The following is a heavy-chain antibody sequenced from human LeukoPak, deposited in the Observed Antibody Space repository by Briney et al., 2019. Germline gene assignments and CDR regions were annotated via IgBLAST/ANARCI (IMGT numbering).Heavy chain of an antibody. CDR3: TKGRPIAAAGANFDY. CDR2: IRYDGSNK. CDR1: GFTFSSYG. D-gene: IGHD6-13*01. J-gene: IGHJ4*02. Sequence: GGSLRLSCAASGFTFSSYGMHWVRQAPGKGLEWVAFIRYDGSNKYYADSVKGRFTISRDNSKNTLYLQMNSLRAEGTAVYYCTKGRPIAAAGANFDYWGQGTLVTVSS. V-gene: IGHV3-30*02.